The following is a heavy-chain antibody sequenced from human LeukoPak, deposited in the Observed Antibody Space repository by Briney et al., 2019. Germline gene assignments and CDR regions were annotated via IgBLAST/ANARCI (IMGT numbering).Heavy chain of an antibody. Sequence: ASVKVSCKASGYTFTSYYMHWVRQAPGQGLEWMGWISAYNGNTDYAQKLQGRVTMTTDTSTSTAYMELSSLRSEDTAVYYCAIMKYTRWFDPWGQGTLVTVSS. D-gene: IGHD6-6*01. J-gene: IGHJ5*02. CDR2: ISAYNGNT. CDR1: GYTFTSYY. V-gene: IGHV1-18*04. CDR3: AIMKYTRWFDP.